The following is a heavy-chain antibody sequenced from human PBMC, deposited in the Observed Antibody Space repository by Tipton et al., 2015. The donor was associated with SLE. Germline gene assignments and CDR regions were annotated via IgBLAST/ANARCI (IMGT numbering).Heavy chain of an antibody. CDR1: GGSISNNYW. Sequence: TLSLTCAVSGGSISNNYWWSWVRQSPEKGLEWIGEIYHSGTTKYNPSLVSRVTMSVDTPKNQFSLKVSSVTAADTAVYYCARDLSSSGISDYWGQGTLVTVSS. J-gene: IGHJ4*02. D-gene: IGHD6-19*01. CDR3: ARDLSSSGISDY. CDR2: IYHSGTT. V-gene: IGHV4-4*02.